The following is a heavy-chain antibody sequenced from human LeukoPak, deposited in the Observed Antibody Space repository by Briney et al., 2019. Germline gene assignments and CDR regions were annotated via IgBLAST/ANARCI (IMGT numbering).Heavy chain of an antibody. Sequence: SEALSLTCTVSGGSISSYYWSWIRQPPGKGLEWIGYIYYSGSTNYNPSLKSRVTISVDTSKNQFSLKLSSVTAADTAVYYCARGEAVAGKNFDYWGQGTLVTVSS. V-gene: IGHV4-59*01. D-gene: IGHD6-19*01. J-gene: IGHJ4*02. CDR2: IYYSGST. CDR3: ARGEAVAGKNFDY. CDR1: GGSISSYY.